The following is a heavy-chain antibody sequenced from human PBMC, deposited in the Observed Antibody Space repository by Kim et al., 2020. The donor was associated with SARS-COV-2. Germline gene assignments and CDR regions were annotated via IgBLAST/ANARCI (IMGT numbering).Heavy chain of an antibody. D-gene: IGHD3-22*01. J-gene: IGHJ3*02. V-gene: IGHV4-39*01. CDR2: FHYTGNS. CDR1: GASISGSSGYY. CDR3: ARYSDASGYAAFEI. Sequence: SETLSLTCTVSGASISGSSGYYWAWIRQPPGKGLEWIGSFHYTGNSYYNPSLKSRVTISADTSKNQFSLTVYSVTAADTTIYYCARYSDASGYAAFEIWGQGTVVSVSS.